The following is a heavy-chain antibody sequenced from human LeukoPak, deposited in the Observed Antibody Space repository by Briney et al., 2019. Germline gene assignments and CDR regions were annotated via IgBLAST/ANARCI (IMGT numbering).Heavy chain of an antibody. J-gene: IGHJ6*02. CDR1: GFTFSSYW. CDR3: AREDIRPPYYYYSMDV. Sequence: GGSLRLSCAASGFTFSSYWMHRVRQAPGKGLVWVSRINSDGSSTSYADSVKGRFTISRDNAKNTLYLQMNSLRAEDTAVYYCAREDIRPPYYYYSMDVWGQGTTVTVSS. CDR2: INSDGSST. D-gene: IGHD5-12*01. V-gene: IGHV3-74*01.